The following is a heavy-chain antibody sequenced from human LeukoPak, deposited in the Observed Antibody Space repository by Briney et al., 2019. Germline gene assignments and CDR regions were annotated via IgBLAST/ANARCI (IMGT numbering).Heavy chain of an antibody. V-gene: IGHV4-39*07. CDR2: IYYSGST. D-gene: IGHD1-26*01. CDR3: ARQSRGREDY. J-gene: IGHJ4*02. Sequence: SSETLSLTCTVSGGSISSSSYYWGWIRQPPGKGLEWIGSIYYSGSTNYNPSLKSRVTMSVDTSKNQFSLKLSSVTAADTAVYYCARQSRGREDYWGQGTLVTVSS. CDR1: GGSISSSSYY.